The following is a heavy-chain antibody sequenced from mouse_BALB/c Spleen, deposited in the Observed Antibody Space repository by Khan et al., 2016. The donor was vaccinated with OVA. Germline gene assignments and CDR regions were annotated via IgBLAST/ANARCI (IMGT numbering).Heavy chain of an antibody. CDR3: ARGNYYGYYFDY. CDR1: GYSITSNYA. D-gene: IGHD1-1*01. CDR2: ISYSDST. J-gene: IGHJ2*01. V-gene: IGHV3-2*02. Sequence: VQLKEQSGPGLVKPSQSLSLTCTVTGYSITSNYAWNWIRQFPGNKLEWMGYISYSDSTSYNPSLKSRISITRDTSQNQFFLQLNSVTTEDTATYYCARGNYYGYYFDYWGQGTTLTVSS.